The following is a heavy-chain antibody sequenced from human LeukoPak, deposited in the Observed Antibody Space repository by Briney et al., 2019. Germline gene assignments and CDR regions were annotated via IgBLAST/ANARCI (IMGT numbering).Heavy chain of an antibody. J-gene: IGHJ4*02. V-gene: IGHV1-69*13. Sequence: GASVKVSCKASGGTFSSHGLNWVRQAPGQGLEWMGGIIPIFGAPNYAQKFQDRVTITADESMRTVYMELSSLRSEDTAVYYCARRDIVATRPFDDWGQGTLVTVSS. CDR1: GGTFSSHG. CDR2: IIPIFGAP. D-gene: IGHD5-12*01. CDR3: ARRDIVATRPFDD.